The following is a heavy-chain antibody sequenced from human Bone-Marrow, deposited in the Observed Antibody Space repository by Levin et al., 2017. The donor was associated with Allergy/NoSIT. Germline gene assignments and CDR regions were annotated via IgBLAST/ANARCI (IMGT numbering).Heavy chain of an antibody. J-gene: IGHJ4*02. CDR1: EFSFSSYW. CDR2: INRDGGQT. Sequence: GGSLRLSCAASEFSFSSYWMTWVRQAPGKGLEWVATINRDGGQTYYLDSVKDRIIISRDNAKNSLYLQMNSLGAEDTAVYYCARDIVGARTFDYWGQGTLVSLSS. V-gene: IGHV3-7*01. CDR3: ARDIVGARTFDY. D-gene: IGHD1-26*01.